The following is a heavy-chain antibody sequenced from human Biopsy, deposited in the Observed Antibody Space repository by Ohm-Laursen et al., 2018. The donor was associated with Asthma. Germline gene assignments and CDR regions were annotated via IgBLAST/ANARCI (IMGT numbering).Heavy chain of an antibody. CDR1: GFSLSSSGAN. V-gene: IGHV2-70*04. D-gene: IGHD1-14*01. J-gene: IGHJ4*01. CDR2: IDWEEDK. Sequence: TQTLTLPCSFSGFSLSSSGANVNWIRQPPGKALEWLARIDWEEDKFYSTSLRTRLTISKGSSEDQVVLTMTNMGPVDTATYYCTRHNDYWGPGILVTVSS. CDR3: TRHNDY.